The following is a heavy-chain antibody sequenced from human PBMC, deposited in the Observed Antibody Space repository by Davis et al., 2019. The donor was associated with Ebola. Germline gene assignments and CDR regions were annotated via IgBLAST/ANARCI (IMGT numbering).Heavy chain of an antibody. J-gene: IGHJ4*02. CDR2: ITGSGSGT. V-gene: IGHV3-23*01. D-gene: IGHD5-24*01. Sequence: GESLKISCAASGFTFSSYAMSWVRQAPGTGLEWVSSITGSGSGTYYADSVKGRFTISRDNAKNSLYLQMNSLRDEDTAVYYCARDRRDGYNPFDYWGQGTLVTVSS. CDR3: ARDRRDGYNPFDY. CDR1: GFTFSSYA.